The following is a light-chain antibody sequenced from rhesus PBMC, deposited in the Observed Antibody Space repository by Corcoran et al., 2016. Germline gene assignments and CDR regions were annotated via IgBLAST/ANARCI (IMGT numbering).Light chain of an antibody. CDR2: GAS. V-gene: IGKV3-24*04. CDR3: QQSSNLYS. J-gene: IGKJ2*01. CDR1: QSVGSY. Sequence: ETVVTQSPATLSLSPGERATLSCRASQSVGSYLAWYQQKPGQAPRLLIYGASSRATGIPERVSGSGSGTDFTLTISSLEPEDVGVYYCQQSSNLYSFGQGTKVEIK.